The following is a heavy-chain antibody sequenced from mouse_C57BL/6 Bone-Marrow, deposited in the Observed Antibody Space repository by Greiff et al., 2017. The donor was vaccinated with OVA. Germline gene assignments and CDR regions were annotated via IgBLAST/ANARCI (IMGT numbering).Heavy chain of an antibody. D-gene: IGHD2-4*01. CDR3: ARDRGLRHDY. Sequence: EVMLVESGGGFVKPGGSLKLSCAASGFTFSSYAMSWVRQTTEKRLEWVATISDGGSYTYYPDNVKGRFTISRDNAKNNLYLQMSHLKSEDTAMYYCARDRGLRHDYWGQGTTLTVSS. J-gene: IGHJ2*01. CDR2: ISDGGSYT. V-gene: IGHV5-4*01. CDR1: GFTFSSYA.